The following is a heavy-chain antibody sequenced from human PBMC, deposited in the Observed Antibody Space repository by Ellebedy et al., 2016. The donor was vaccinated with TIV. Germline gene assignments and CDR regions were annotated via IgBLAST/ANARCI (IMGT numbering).Heavy chain of an antibody. V-gene: IGHV4-59*01. CDR3: ARGGHGDPLYWYFDL. J-gene: IGHJ2*01. Sequence: MPSETLSFTCAVSGGSISSYYWSWIRRPPGKGLEWIGYIYYSGSTNYNPSLKSRVTISVDTSKNQFSLKLSSVTAADTAVYYCARGGHGDPLYWYFDLWGRGTLVTVSS. D-gene: IGHD4-17*01. CDR1: GGSISSYY. CDR2: IYYSGST.